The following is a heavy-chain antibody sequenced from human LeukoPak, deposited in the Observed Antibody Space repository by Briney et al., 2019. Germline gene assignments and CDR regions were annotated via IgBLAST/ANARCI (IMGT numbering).Heavy chain of an antibody. J-gene: IGHJ6*02. CDR1: GFTFDDYA. CDR3: ARGHYGLDV. CDR2: ISWNSGSI. Sequence: PGGSLRLSCAASGFTFDDYAMPWVRQAPGKGLEWVSGISWNSGSIGYADSVKGRFTISRDNAKNSLYLQMNSLRAEDTAVYYCARGHYGLDVWGQGTTVTVSS. V-gene: IGHV3-9*01.